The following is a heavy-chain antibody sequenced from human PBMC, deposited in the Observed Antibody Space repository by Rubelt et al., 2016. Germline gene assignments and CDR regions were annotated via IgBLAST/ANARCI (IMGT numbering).Heavy chain of an antibody. J-gene: IGHJ4*02. CDR2: IYYSGST. CDR1: GGSISRGGYY. Sequence: QVQLQESGPGLVKPSQTLSLTCTVSGGSISRGGYYWSWIRQHPGKGLEWIGYIYYSGSTNYNPSLKGGVTSSVDPSRNQWSRKLSSVTAADTAVYYCAGGGEYYVFWSGYRAFDYWGQGTLVTVSS. CDR3: AGGGEYYVFWSGYRAFDY. D-gene: IGHD3-3*01. V-gene: IGHV4-31*03.